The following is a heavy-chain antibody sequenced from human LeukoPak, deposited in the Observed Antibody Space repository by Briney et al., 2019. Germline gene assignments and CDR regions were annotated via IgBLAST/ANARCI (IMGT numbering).Heavy chain of an antibody. Sequence: PGGSLRLSCAASGFTFSSYGMHWVRQAPGKGLEWVAVISYDGSNKYYADSVKGRFTISRDNSKNTLYLQMNSLRAEDTAVYYCAKDLDIDYGENYYYYYGMDVWGQGTTVTVSS. J-gene: IGHJ6*02. CDR2: ISYDGSNK. CDR3: AKDLDIDYGENYYYYYGMDV. V-gene: IGHV3-30*18. CDR1: GFTFSSYG. D-gene: IGHD4-17*01.